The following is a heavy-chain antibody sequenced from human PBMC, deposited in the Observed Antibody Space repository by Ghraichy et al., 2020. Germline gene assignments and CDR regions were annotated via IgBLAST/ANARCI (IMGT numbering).Heavy chain of an antibody. Sequence: GESLNISCSASGFTFSSYAMSWVRQAPGKGLEWVSSISGSGGSTYYADSVKGRFTISRDKSKNTLYLQMNSLRVEDTAVFYCAKGIVGTVSASDYWGQGTLVTVSS. J-gene: IGHJ4*02. D-gene: IGHD1-26*01. CDR1: GFTFSSYA. CDR2: ISGSGGST. CDR3: AKGIVGTVSASDY. V-gene: IGHV3-23*01.